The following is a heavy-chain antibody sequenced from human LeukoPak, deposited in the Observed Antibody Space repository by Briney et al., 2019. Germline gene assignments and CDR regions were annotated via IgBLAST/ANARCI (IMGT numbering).Heavy chain of an antibody. Sequence: ASVKVSCKASGYTLSSYDINWVRQATGQGLEWMGYMNPNSGNTGYAQKFQGRVTITSDTSRSTAYMELSSLRSEDTAVYYCAREGFDYWGQGTLVTVSS. J-gene: IGHJ4*02. CDR1: GYTLSSYD. CDR2: MNPNSGNT. V-gene: IGHV1-8*03. CDR3: AREGFDY.